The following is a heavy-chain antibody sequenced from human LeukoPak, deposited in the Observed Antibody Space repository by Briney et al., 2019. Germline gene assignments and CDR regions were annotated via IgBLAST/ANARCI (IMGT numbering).Heavy chain of an antibody. CDR3: VSFYETY. V-gene: IGHV3-74*01. CDR1: GNYW. CDR2: INSDGSWI. J-gene: IGHJ4*02. D-gene: IGHD2/OR15-2a*01. Sequence: TGGSLRLSCAASGNYWMHWVRQAPGKGLVWVSHINSDGSWISYADSVKGRFTISKDNAKNTVYLQMNSLRAEDTAVYYCVSFYETYWGRGTLVTVSS.